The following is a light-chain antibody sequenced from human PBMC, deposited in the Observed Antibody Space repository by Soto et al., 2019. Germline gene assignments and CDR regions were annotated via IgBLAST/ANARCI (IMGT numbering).Light chain of an antibody. V-gene: IGKV3-15*01. CDR3: QQGHNWLLT. CDR1: QSISTE. Sequence: EIVMTQSPATLSVSPGERATLSCGASQSISTELAWYQQRPGQPPRLLIYSASTRATGVPARFTGSGSGSEFTLTISGLQSEDFAVYFCQQGHNWLLTFGQGTRLEI. J-gene: IGKJ2*01. CDR2: SAS.